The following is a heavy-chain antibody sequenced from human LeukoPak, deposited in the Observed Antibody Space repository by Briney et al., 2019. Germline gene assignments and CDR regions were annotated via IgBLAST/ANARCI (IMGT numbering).Heavy chain of an antibody. D-gene: IGHD4-11*01. J-gene: IGHJ4*02. CDR3: AKDGTTTVTFDY. V-gene: IGHV3-23*01. Sequence: PGGSLRLSCAASGFTFSSYAMSWVRQAPGKGLEWVSVISGSGGSTYHRDSVKGRFTISRDNSTNTLYLQMNSLTAADTAVYLCAKDGTTTVTFDYWGQGTLVTVSS. CDR2: ISGSGGST. CDR1: GFTFSSYA.